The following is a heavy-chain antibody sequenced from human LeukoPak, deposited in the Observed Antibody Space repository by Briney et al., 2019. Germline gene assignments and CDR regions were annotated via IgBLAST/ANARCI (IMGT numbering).Heavy chain of an antibody. V-gene: IGHV3-7*01. CDR1: GFTFGSYW. J-gene: IGHJ4*02. CDR2: INEDGGGR. CDR3: ARERLYGASALDY. Sequence: PGGSLGLSCAASGFTFGSYWMTWVRQAPGKGLEWVANINEDGGGRYYVDSVKGRFTISRDNAKNSLYLQMNSLRAEDTAVYYCARERLYGASALDYWGQGTLVTVSS. D-gene: IGHD4-17*01.